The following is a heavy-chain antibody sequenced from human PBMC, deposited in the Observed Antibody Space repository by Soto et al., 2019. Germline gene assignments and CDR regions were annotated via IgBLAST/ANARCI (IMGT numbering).Heavy chain of an antibody. J-gene: IGHJ6*02. V-gene: IGHV1-2*04. CDR1: GYTFTGYY. D-gene: IGHD2-15*01. CDR2: INPNSGGT. Sequence: ASVKVSCKASGYTFTGYYMHWVRQAPGQGLEWMGWINPNSGGTNYAQKFQGWVTMTRDTSISTAYMELSRLRSDDTAVYYCARGGLGYCSSGSCYPYYYYGMDVWGQGTTVTVSS. CDR3: ARGGLGYCSSGSCYPYYYYGMDV.